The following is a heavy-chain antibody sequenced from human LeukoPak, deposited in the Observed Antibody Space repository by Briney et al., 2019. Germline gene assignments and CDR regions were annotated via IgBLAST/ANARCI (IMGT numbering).Heavy chain of an antibody. J-gene: IGHJ6*03. CDR3: ARAPKVLWFGEFYYYYYYMDV. D-gene: IGHD3-10*01. CDR2: INHSGST. Sequence: SETLSLTCAVYGGSFSGYYWSWIRQPPGKGLEWIGEINHSGSTNYNPSLKSQVTISVDTSKNQFSLKLSSVTAADTAVYYCARAPKVLWFGEFYYYYYYMDVWGKGTTVTVSS. V-gene: IGHV4-34*01. CDR1: GGSFSGYY.